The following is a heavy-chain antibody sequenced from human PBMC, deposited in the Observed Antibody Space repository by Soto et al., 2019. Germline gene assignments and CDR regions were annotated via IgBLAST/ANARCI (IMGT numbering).Heavy chain of an antibody. CDR2: ISSSSSYI. D-gene: IGHD3-9*01. V-gene: IGHV3-21*01. CDR1: GFTFSSYS. Sequence: PGGSLRLSCAASGFTFSSYSMNRVRQAPGKGLEWVSSISSSSSYIYYADSVKGRFTISRDNAKNSLYLQMNSLRAEDTAVYYCARDRVYYDILTGNLFDPWGQGTLVTVSS. CDR3: ARDRVYYDILTGNLFDP. J-gene: IGHJ5*02.